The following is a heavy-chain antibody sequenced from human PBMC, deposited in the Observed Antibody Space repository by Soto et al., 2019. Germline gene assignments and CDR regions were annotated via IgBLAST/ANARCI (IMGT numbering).Heavy chain of an antibody. CDR3: AREKDIVVVPAAMVGGFDAFDI. CDR2: IIPIYGTA. V-gene: IGHV1-69*13. Sequence: GASVKVSCKASGGTFSSYAISWVRQAPGQGLEWMGGIIPIYGTANYSQKFQGRVTITADESTSTAYMELSSLRSEDTAVYYCAREKDIVVVPAAMVGGFDAFDIWGQGTMVTVSS. J-gene: IGHJ3*02. D-gene: IGHD2-2*01. CDR1: GGTFSSYA.